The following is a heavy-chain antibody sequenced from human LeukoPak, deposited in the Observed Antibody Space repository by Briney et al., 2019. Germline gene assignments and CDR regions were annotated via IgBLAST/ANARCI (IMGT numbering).Heavy chain of an antibody. CDR3: ARRGPGGDLGVDY. V-gene: IGHV1-46*01. J-gene: IGHJ4*02. D-gene: IGHD3-10*01. CDR2: ISPRGGST. Sequence: ASVKVSCKASGYTFINYYIHWVRQAPGQGLEWMGVISPRGGSTRFAQRFQGRVTVTMDKSTSTAYLQWSSLKASDTAMYYCARRGPGGDLGVDYWGQGTLVTVSS. CDR1: GYTFINYY.